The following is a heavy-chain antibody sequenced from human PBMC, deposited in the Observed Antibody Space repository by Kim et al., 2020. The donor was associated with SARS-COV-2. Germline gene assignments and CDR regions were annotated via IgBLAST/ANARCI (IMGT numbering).Heavy chain of an antibody. Sequence: GGSLRLACSTSGFIFSIFARDWVRQVPGKGLEYVSTVTEQGESTHYADSGKGRFTPSIDNSKNTLYLEMSSVTGEDTGVYSWVKDGRGGTGLDVWGQGTTVTVSS. J-gene: IGHJ6*02. CDR3: VKDGRGGTGLDV. CDR1: GFIFSIFA. D-gene: IGHD5-12*01. V-gene: IGHV3-64D*09. CDR2: VTEQGEST.